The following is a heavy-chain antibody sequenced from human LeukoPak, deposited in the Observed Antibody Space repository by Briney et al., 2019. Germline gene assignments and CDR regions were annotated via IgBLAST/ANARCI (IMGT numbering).Heavy chain of an antibody. J-gene: IGHJ4*02. Sequence: SETLSLTCAVYGGSFSGYYWSWIRQPPGKGLEWIGEINHSGSTNYNPSLKSRVTISVDTSKNQFSLKLSSVTAADTAVYYCARAQATVTRGPFDYWGQGTPVTVSS. V-gene: IGHV4-34*01. CDR1: GGSFSGYY. D-gene: IGHD4-17*01. CDR3: ARAQATVTRGPFDY. CDR2: INHSGST.